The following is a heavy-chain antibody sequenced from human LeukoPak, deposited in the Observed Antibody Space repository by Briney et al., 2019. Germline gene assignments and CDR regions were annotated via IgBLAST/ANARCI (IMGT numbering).Heavy chain of an antibody. CDR3: ARAEDLDY. CDR1: GGSISSYY. J-gene: IGHJ4*02. V-gene: IGHV4-59*01. D-gene: IGHD1-14*01. CDR2: IYYSGST. Sequence: PSETLSLTCTVSGGSISSYYWSWIRQPPGKGLEWIGYIYYSGSTNYNPSLKSRVTISVDTSKNQFSLKLSSVTAADTAVYYCARAEDLDYWGQGTLVTVSS.